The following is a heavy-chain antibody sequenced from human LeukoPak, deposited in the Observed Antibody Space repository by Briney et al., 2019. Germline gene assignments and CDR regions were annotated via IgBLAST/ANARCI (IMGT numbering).Heavy chain of an antibody. V-gene: IGHV3-7*03. Sequence: GGSLRLSCAASGFPFSSYSMTWVRQAPGKGLEWVANIKPDGTTKFYVDSVKGRFTISRDNALNSLYLQMNSLRAEDTAMYYCAKDAQPRSRWFDPWGQGTLVTVSS. CDR3: AKDAQPRSRWFDP. J-gene: IGHJ5*02. CDR2: IKPDGTTK. D-gene: IGHD3-16*01. CDR1: GFPFSSYS.